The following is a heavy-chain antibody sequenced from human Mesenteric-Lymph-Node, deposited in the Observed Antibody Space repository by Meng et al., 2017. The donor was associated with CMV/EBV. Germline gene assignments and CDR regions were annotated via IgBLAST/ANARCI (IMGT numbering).Heavy chain of an antibody. V-gene: IGHV4-4*02. J-gene: IGHJ5*02. D-gene: IGHD3-10*01. Sequence: SVVSSTWLSWVRQPPGKWLEWIGEIYLSGSTNYNPSLKSRVTISVDKSKNQFSLKLSSVTAADTAVYYCARVKGYGSGSYRSARDWFDPWGQGTLVTVSS. CDR2: IYLSGST. CDR3: ARVKGYGSGSYRSARDWFDP. CDR1: SVVSSTW.